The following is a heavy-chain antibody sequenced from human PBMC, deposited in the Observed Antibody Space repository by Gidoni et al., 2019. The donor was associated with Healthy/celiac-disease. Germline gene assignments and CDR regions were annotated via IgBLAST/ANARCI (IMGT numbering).Heavy chain of an antibody. CDR3: ARDSGGYIVLMGPGDGWFDP. CDR2: ISAYNGNT. J-gene: IGHJ5*02. CDR1: GYTFTSYG. D-gene: IGHD2-8*01. V-gene: IGHV1-18*04. Sequence: QVQLVQSGAEVKKPGASVKVSCKASGYTFTSYGISWVRQAPGQGLEWMGWISAYNGNTNYAQKLQGRVTMTTDTSTSTAYMELRSLRSDDTAVYYCARDSGGYIVLMGPGDGWFDPWGQGTLVTVSS.